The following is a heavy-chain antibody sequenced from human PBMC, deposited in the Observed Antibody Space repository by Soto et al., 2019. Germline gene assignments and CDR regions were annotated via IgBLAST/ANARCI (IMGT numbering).Heavy chain of an antibody. Sequence: QAHLEQSGAEVKRPGAPVKVSCKASGYTFSDFDINWLRQASGQGPEWMGWMNAKSGDTFFAQRFQGKFNMTWDTALSTAYMEVGSLTADDTAMYYCARGNPFNYAGFDVWGQGTTVAVSS. J-gene: IGHJ6*02. CDR2: MNAKSGDT. CDR3: ARGNPFNYAGFDV. D-gene: IGHD3-16*01. CDR1: GYTFSDFD. V-gene: IGHV1-8*01.